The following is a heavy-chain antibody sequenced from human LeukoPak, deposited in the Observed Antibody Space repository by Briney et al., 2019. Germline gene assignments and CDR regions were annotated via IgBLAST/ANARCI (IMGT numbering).Heavy chain of an antibody. J-gene: IGHJ4*02. CDR3: ARGPITTRSHFDY. Sequence: ASVKVSCKASGYTFTSYYKHWVRQAPGQGLEWMGIINPSGGSTSYAQKFQGRVTITADESTSTAYMELSSLRSEDTAVYYCARGPITTRSHFDYWGQGTLVTVSS. V-gene: IGHV1-46*01. CDR1: GYTFTSYY. CDR2: INPSGGST. D-gene: IGHD3-22*01.